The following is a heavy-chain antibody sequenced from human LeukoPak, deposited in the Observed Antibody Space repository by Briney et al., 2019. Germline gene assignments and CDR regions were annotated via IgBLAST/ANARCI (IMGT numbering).Heavy chain of an antibody. CDR2: IYPGDSDT. V-gene: IGHV5-51*01. CDR1: GYSFTSYW. Sequence: GESLKISCKGSGYSFTSYWIGWVRQMPGKGLEWMGIIYPGDSDTRNSPSFQGQVTMSADKSTGTAFLQWSSLQASDTGIYYCARLIDWYFDLWGRGTLVTVSS. CDR3: ARLIDWYFDL. J-gene: IGHJ2*01.